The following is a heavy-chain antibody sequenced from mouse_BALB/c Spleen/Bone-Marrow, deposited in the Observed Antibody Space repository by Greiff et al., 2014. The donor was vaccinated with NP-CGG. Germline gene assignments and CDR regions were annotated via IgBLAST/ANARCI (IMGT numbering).Heavy chain of an antibody. J-gene: IGHJ4*01. CDR2: IYPSDSYS. V-gene: IGHV1S126*01. D-gene: IGHD2-14*01. CDR1: GYTFTNYW. Sequence: QVQLKQSGAELVRPGASVKVSCKASGYTFTNYWINWVRQRPGQGLEWIGNIYPSDSYSNYNQKFKDKATLTVDKSSSTAYMQLSSPTSEDSAVYYCTRRDRYDYYGVDYWGRGTSVTVSS. CDR3: TRRDRYDYYGVDY.